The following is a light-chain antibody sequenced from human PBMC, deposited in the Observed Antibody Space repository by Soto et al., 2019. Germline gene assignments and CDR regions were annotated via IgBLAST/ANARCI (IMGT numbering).Light chain of an antibody. V-gene: IGKV3-20*01. J-gene: IGKJ5*01. CDR2: GAS. CDR1: QSVSSSY. CDR3: QHFRA. Sequence: EIVMTQSPDTLSVSPGERASLSCRASQSVSSSYVAWYQQKRGQAPRLLMYGASSRATGIPDRFSGSGSGTDFTLTISRLEPEDFVRYYCQHFRAFGQGTRLEI.